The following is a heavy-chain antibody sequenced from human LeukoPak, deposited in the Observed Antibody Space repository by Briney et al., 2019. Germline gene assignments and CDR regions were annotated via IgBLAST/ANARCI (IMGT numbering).Heavy chain of an antibody. CDR3: GRVGGRSKAAKGDTFDI. CDR1: GFTFSSYS. CDR2: ISSGSTYM. J-gene: IGHJ3*02. V-gene: IGHV3-21*01. Sequence: GGSLRLSCAASGFTFSSYSMNWVRQAPGKGLEWVSSISSGSTYMYYADSVKGRFTISRDNAKNSMYLQMNSLRVEDTAVYYCGRVGGRSKAAKGDTFDIWGQGTMVTVSS. D-gene: IGHD6-6*01.